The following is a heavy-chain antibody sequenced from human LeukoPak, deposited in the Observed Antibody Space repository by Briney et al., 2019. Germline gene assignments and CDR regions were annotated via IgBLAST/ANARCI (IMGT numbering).Heavy chain of an antibody. V-gene: IGHV1-69*05. Sequence: SVKVSCKASGGSFSSYGISWVRQAPGQGLEWMGGIIPMLGRSNYAQKFQGRVTVSTDESTSTAYMEMSSLRSEDTAVYYCAREDHTANNWFDPWGQGTLVTVSS. CDR1: GGSFSSYG. J-gene: IGHJ5*02. D-gene: IGHD5-18*01. CDR2: IIPMLGRS. CDR3: AREDHTANNWFDP.